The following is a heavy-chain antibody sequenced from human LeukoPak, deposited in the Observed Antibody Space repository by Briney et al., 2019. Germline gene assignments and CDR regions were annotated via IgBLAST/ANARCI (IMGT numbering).Heavy chain of an antibody. D-gene: IGHD6-13*01. CDR2: IYHSGST. J-gene: IGHJ4*02. CDR1: GGSISSSNW. V-gene: IGHV4-4*02. CDR3: ARARVAAAGTNYFDY. Sequence: SETLSLTCAVSGGSISSSNWWSWVRQPPGKGLEWIGEIYHSGSTNYNPSLKSRVTISVDKSKNQFSLKLSSVTAADTAVYYCARARVAAAGTNYFDYWGQGTLVTVSS.